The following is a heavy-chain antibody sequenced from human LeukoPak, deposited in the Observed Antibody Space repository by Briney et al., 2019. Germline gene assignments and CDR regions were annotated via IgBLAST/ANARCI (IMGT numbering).Heavy chain of an antibody. CDR1: GFTFSSYA. V-gene: IGHV3-23*01. J-gene: IGHJ3*02. Sequence: PGGSLRLSCAASGFTFSSYAMSWVRQAPGKGLEWVSAISGSGGSTYYADSVKGRFTISRDNSKNTLYLQMNSLRAEDTAVYYCAKDRGKYYYDSSGDGAFDIWGQGTMVTVSS. D-gene: IGHD3-22*01. CDR2: ISGSGGST. CDR3: AKDRGKYYYDSSGDGAFDI.